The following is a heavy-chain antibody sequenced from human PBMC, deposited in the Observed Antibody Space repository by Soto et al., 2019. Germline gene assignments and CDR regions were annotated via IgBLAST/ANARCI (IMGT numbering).Heavy chain of an antibody. D-gene: IGHD2-8*01. Sequence: VQLLESGGGMVQPGGSLRLSCGASGFAFGTYAMNWVRQSPGKGLEWVSGISSRGGSTFYADSVQGRFIISRDNSKNTLSFQKANLRVEYTAIYYCAKGGAEMLSYYYYFVMDVWGQGPTFSVSS. CDR3: AKGGAEMLSYYYYFVMDV. CDR2: ISSRGGST. J-gene: IGHJ6*02. CDR1: GFAFGTYA. V-gene: IGHV3-23*01.